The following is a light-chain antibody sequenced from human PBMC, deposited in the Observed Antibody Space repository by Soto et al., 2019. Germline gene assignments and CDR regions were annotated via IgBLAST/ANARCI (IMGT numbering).Light chain of an antibody. CDR3: QQYNVYWS. Sequence: DIPMTQSPSTLSASFGDRVTITCRASQGVNIWLAWYQQKPGRAPKLLIHRASILESGVPSRFSGSGSGTEFTLTISSLQPDDFATYYCQQYNVYWSFGPGTKVDIK. V-gene: IGKV1-5*03. CDR1: QGVNIW. CDR2: RAS. J-gene: IGKJ1*01.